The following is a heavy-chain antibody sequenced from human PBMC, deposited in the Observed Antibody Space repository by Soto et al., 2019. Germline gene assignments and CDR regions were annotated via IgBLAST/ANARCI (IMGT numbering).Heavy chain of an antibody. Sequence: GGSLRLSCAASGFTFSSYAMSWVRQAPGKGLEWVSAISGSGGSTYYADSVKGRFTISRDNSKNTLYLQLNSLRAEDTAVYYCAKPTYYEFWSGRVPEDYWGQGTLVPVSS. CDR3: AKPTYYEFWSGRVPEDY. J-gene: IGHJ4*02. D-gene: IGHD3-3*01. CDR2: ISGSGGST. V-gene: IGHV3-23*01. CDR1: GFTFSSYA.